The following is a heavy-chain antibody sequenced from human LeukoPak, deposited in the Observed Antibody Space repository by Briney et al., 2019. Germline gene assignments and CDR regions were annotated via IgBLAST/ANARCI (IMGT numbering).Heavy chain of an antibody. CDR1: GYTVIESY. D-gene: IGHD5-12*01. V-gene: IGHV1-2*02. CDR3: ARASPPWLRFSVFDY. Sequence: ASVKVSCKASGYTVIESYIHWVRQAPGQGLEWMGWINLKSGGTNHAEKFHGRVAMTRDTSISTANMELKRLTSDDTAVYYCARASPPWLRFSVFDYWGQGTLVTVSS. J-gene: IGHJ4*02. CDR2: INLKSGGT.